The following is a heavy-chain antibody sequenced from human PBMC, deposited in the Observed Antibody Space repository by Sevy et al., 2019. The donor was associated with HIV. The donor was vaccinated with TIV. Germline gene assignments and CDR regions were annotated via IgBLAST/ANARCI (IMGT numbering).Heavy chain of an antibody. D-gene: IGHD5-12*01. CDR3: GREHPGYNPFDN. J-gene: IGHJ4*02. CDR1: GFTFSTYA. Sequence: GGSLRLSCAGSGFTFSTYAMHWVRQAPGKGLEWLAVISYDGSLKFHTDSVRGRFTISRDNSKYTVFLQMNSLRAEDTACYYLGREHPGYNPFDNWGQGTLVTVSS. CDR2: ISYDGSLK. V-gene: IGHV3-30*03.